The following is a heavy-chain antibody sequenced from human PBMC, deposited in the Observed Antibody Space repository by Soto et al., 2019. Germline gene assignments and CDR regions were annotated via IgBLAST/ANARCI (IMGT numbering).Heavy chain of an antibody. CDR3: AKEWYYDRSGYYYVPRNYYYYYYGMDV. CDR1: GFTFSSYG. V-gene: IGHV3-30*18. D-gene: IGHD3-22*01. CDR2: ISYDGSNK. Sequence: GGSLSLSCAASGFTFSSYGMHWVRQAPGKGLEWVAVISYDGSNKYYADSVKGRFTISRDNSKNTLYLQMNSLRAEDTAVYYCAKEWYYDRSGYYYVPRNYYYYYYGMDVWGQGTTVTVSS. J-gene: IGHJ6*02.